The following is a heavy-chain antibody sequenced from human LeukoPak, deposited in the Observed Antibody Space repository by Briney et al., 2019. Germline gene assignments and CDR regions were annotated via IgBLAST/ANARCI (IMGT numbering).Heavy chain of an antibody. CDR1: GYTFTDYY. CDR2: INPNSGGT. J-gene: IGHJ5*02. Sequence: ASVKVSCKASGYTFTDYYMHWVRQAPGQGLEWMGRINPNSGGTNYAQRFQGRVTMTRDTPISTAYMELSSLRSDDTAVYYCARAPPNSGSYYRLHSWFDPWGQGTLVTVSS. CDR3: ARAPPNSGSYYRLHSWFDP. D-gene: IGHD3-10*01. V-gene: IGHV1-2*06.